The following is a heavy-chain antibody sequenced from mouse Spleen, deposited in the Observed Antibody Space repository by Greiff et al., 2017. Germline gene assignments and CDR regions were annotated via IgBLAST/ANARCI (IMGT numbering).Heavy chain of an antibody. CDR2: IYPRSGNT. V-gene: IGHV1-81*01. CDR1: GYTFTSYG. CDR3: ARKADGSFDY. Sequence: VQLQESGAELARPGASVKLSCKASGYTFTSYGISWVKQRTGQGLEWIGEIYPRSGNTYYNEKFKGKATLTADKSSSTAYMELRSLTSEDSAVYFCARKADGSFDYWGQGTTLTVSS. D-gene: IGHD1-1*02. J-gene: IGHJ2*01.